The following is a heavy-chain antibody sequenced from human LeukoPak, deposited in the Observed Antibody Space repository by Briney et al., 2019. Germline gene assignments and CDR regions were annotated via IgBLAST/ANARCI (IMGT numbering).Heavy chain of an antibody. CDR3: AKKRWKLLQSPLDY. Sequence: GGSLRLSCAASGFTFSSYAMSWVRQAPGKGLEWVSAISGSGGSTYYADSVKGRFTISRDNSKNTLYLQMNSLRAEDTAVYYCAKKRWKLLQSPLDYWGQGTLVTVSS. V-gene: IGHV3-23*01. CDR2: ISGSGGST. CDR1: GFTFSSYA. J-gene: IGHJ4*02. D-gene: IGHD1-26*01.